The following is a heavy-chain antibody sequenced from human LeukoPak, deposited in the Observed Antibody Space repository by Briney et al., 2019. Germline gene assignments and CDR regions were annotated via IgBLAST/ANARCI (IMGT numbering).Heavy chain of an antibody. Sequence: KTSETLSLTCAVYGGSFSGYYWSWIRQPPGKGLEWIGEINHSGSTNYNPSLKSRVTISEDTSKNQFSLKLSSVTAADTAVYYCARRLYNSGYYYDQDYWGQGTLVTVSS. CDR1: GGSFSGYY. CDR2: INHSGST. V-gene: IGHV4-34*01. J-gene: IGHJ4*02. D-gene: IGHD3-22*01. CDR3: ARRLYNSGYYYDQDY.